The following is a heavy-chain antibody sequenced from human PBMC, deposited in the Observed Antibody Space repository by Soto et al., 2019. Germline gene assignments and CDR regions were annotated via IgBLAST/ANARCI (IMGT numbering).Heavy chain of an antibody. J-gene: IGHJ1*01. V-gene: IGHV2-5*02. CDR2: FYWDDDR. CDR3: AHMGGYSSSWYLYFQH. CDR1: GFSLSTSGVG. D-gene: IGHD6-13*01. Sequence: SCPTLVNPKQTLTLTCTFSGFSLSTSGVGVGWVRQPPGKALEWLTLFYWDDDRRYNPSLRNRLTFTKDTSKNQVVLTMTNMDPVDTATYYCAHMGGYSSSWYLYFQHWGQGTLVTVSS.